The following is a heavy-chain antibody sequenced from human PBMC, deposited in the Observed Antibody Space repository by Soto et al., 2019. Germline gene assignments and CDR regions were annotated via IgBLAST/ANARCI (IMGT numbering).Heavy chain of an antibody. CDR2: ISAYNGNT. CDR1: GYTFTSYG. J-gene: IGHJ4*02. CDR3: ATTTILGVVIPEDY. V-gene: IGHV1-18*01. D-gene: IGHD3-3*01. Sequence: QVQLVQSGAEVKKPGASVKVSCKASGYTFTSYGISWVRQAPGQGLEWKGWISAYNGNTNYAQKLQGRVTLTTDTATSTAYMERRSLRSDDTAVYYCATTTILGVVIPEDYWGQGTLVTVSS.